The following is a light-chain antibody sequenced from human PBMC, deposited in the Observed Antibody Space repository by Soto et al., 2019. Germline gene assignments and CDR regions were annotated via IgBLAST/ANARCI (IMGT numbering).Light chain of an antibody. CDR3: QRYGSSSIT. J-gene: IGKJ5*01. V-gene: IGKV3-20*01. CDR2: GAS. Sequence: EIVFTQSPGTLSLSPGERATLSCRTSQSVSSSFLAWYQHKPGQAPRLLIFGASNRAAGIPDRFSGSRSGTDFTLTIGRLEPEDFAVYYCQRYGSSSITFGQGTRLEIK. CDR1: QSVSSSF.